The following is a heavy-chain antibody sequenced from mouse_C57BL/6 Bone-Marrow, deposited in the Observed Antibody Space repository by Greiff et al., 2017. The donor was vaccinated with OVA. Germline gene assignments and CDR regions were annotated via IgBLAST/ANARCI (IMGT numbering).Heavy chain of an antibody. CDR1: GYTFTSYW. Sequence: QVQLKQPGTELVKPGASVKLSCKASGYTFTSYWIHWVKQRPGQGLELIGNINPRNGGTDYSEKFKSKATLTVDKSSSTAYMQLSSLSSEESAAYYCARGWLPYAMDYWGQGTSVTVSA. V-gene: IGHV1-53*01. CDR2: INPRNGGT. D-gene: IGHD2-3*01. J-gene: IGHJ4*01. CDR3: ARGWLPYAMDY.